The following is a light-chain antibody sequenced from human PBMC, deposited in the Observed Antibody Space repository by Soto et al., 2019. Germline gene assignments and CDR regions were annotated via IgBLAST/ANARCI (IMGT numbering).Light chain of an antibody. CDR2: DAS. CDR1: QSVSSY. CDR3: QQRSNWLPIT. Sequence: EIVLTQSPGTLSLSPGDRATLSCRASQSVSSYLAWYQQKPGQAPRLLIYDASNRATGIPARFSGSGSGTDFTLTISSLEPEDFAVYYCQQRSNWLPITFGQGTRLEIK. J-gene: IGKJ5*01. V-gene: IGKV3-11*01.